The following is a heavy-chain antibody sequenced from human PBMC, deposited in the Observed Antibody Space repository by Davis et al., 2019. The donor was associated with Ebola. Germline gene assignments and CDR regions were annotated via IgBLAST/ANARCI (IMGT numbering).Heavy chain of an antibody. Sequence: ASVKVSCKASGYTFTGYYMHWVRQAPGQGLEWMGWINPNSGGTNYAQKFQGRVTMTRDTSISTAYMELSRLRSDDTAVYYCARSPKKYYYYMDVWGKGTTVTVSS. CDR1: GYTFTGYY. J-gene: IGHJ6*03. V-gene: IGHV1-2*02. CDR2: INPNSGGT. CDR3: ARSPKKYYYYMDV.